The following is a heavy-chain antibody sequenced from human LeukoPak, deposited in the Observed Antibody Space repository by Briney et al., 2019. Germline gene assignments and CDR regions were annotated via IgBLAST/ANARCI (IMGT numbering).Heavy chain of an antibody. Sequence: ALGKVTCKASGYCFTSYGISWLRLAAGQGPESMGWTSAYNGNTNYAQKLQGRVTMTTDTSTSTAYMELRSLRSDDTAVYYCARATSEQTSDYWGQGTLVTVSS. CDR1: GYCFTSYG. V-gene: IGHV1-18*01. CDR2: TSAYNGNT. D-gene: IGHD6-13*01. CDR3: ARATSEQTSDY. J-gene: IGHJ4*02.